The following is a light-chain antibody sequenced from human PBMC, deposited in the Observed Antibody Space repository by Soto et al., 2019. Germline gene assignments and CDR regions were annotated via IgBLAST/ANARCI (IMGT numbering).Light chain of an antibody. Sequence: QSVLTQPPSASGSPGQSVTISCTGTSSDVGAYKYVSWYQQYPGKAPKLMIYEVTKRPSGVPDRFSGSKSGNTASLTVSGLQAEDEADYYCTSYVGNDXWVXXGGPKLTVL. J-gene: IGLJ3*02. V-gene: IGLV2-8*01. CDR2: EVT. CDR1: SSDVGAYKY. CDR3: TSYVGNDXWV.